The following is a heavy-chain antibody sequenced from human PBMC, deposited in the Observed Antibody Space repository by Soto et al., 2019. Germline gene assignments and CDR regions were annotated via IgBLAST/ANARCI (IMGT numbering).Heavy chain of an antibody. CDR1: GGSISSSNW. CDR2: ISHSGST. Sequence: QVQLQESGPGLVKPSGTLSLTCAVSGGSISSSNWWSWVRQPPAKGLEWIGEISHSGSTNYNPSLKSRFTISRDEAKNHFSLRLSSVTAADTGVYYCARSPTSSWYGGGAFDIWGQGTMVTVSS. J-gene: IGHJ3*02. V-gene: IGHV4-4*02. CDR3: ARSPTSSWYGGGAFDI. D-gene: IGHD6-13*01.